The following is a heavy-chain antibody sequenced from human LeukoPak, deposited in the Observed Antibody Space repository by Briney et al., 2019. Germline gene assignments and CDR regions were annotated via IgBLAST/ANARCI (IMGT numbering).Heavy chain of an antibody. Sequence: ASVKVSCKASGYTFTSYGISWVRQAPGQGLEWMGWISAYNGNTNYAQKLQGRVTMTTDTSTSTAYMELRSLRSDDTAVYYCARVYIAVAGDNWLDPWGQGTLVTVSS. CDR3: ARVYIAVAGDNWLDP. J-gene: IGHJ5*02. V-gene: IGHV1-18*01. CDR1: GYTFTSYG. D-gene: IGHD6-19*01. CDR2: ISAYNGNT.